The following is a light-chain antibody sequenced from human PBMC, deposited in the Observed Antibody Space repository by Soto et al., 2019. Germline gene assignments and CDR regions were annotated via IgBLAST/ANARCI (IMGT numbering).Light chain of an antibody. CDR3: QQFGSSSWT. CDR2: GAS. J-gene: IGKJ1*01. Sequence: ESVLTQSPGTLSLSPGEKATLSCRASQSVSSSYLAWYQQKPGQAPRLLIYGASSRATGIADRFSGSGSGTDFTLTVSRLEPEDFAVYYCQQFGSSSWTFGQGTKVEIK. V-gene: IGKV3-20*01. CDR1: QSVSSSY.